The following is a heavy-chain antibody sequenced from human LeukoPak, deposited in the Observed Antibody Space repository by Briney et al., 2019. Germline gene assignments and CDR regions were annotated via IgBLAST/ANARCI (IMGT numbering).Heavy chain of an antibody. J-gene: IGHJ3*01. Sequence: GGSLRLSCTASGFTFTRYRMNWVRQAPGKGLEWLSSIRRSSNETYYADSVKGRFTISRDNAKNSVYLQINSLRAEDTAVYYCTRDLDLYNDAFDVWGQGTRVIVSS. CDR2: IRRSSNET. CDR3: TRDLDLYNDAFDV. V-gene: IGHV3-21*01. D-gene: IGHD1-14*01. CDR1: GFTFTRYR.